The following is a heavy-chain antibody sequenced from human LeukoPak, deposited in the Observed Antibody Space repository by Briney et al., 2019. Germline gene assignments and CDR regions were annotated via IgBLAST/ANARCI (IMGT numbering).Heavy chain of an antibody. CDR1: GFTFCSYW. CDR3: YGGNAEQ. J-gene: IGHJ1*01. V-gene: IGHV3-74*01. Sequence: GGSLRLSCAASGFTFCSYWIHWVRQCPGKGLVSVSGINTDGSSTNYADSVKGRFTISRYNAKKTLNLQRNSLRVEDMAVYYCYGGNAEQWGQGTLVTVSS. CDR2: INTDGSST. D-gene: IGHD4-23*01.